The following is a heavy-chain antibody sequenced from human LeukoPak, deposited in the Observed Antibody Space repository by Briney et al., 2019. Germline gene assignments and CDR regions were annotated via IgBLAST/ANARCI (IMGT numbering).Heavy chain of an antibody. Sequence: GGSLRLSCAASGFTFSSYSMNWVRQAPGKGLEWVSYISGRGSMIYYADSVKGRLSISRDNAKNSLYLQMNSLRAEDTAVYYCARDLYYYDSSGHYLFDYWGQGTLVTVSS. J-gene: IGHJ4*02. D-gene: IGHD3-22*01. CDR3: ARDLYYYDSSGHYLFDY. CDR1: GFTFSSYS. CDR2: ISGRGSMI. V-gene: IGHV3-48*04.